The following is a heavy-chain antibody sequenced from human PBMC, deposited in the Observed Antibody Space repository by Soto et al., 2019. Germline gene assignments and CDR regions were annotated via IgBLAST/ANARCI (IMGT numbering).Heavy chain of an antibody. Sequence: GGSLRLSCAASGFTFSSYAMHWVRQAPGKGLEWVAVISHDGNNKNCADSVKGRFTISRDNSKNTLYLQMNSLRPEDTAVYYCARDARGVAGTGPVHDYWGQGTLVTVSS. V-gene: IGHV3-30-3*01. CDR1: GFTFSSYA. CDR3: ARDARGVAGTGPVHDY. D-gene: IGHD6-19*01. J-gene: IGHJ4*02. CDR2: ISHDGNNK.